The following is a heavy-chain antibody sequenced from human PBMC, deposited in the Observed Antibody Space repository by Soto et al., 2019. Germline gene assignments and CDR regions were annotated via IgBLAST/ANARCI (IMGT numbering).Heavy chain of an antibody. CDR1: GGSFSGYY. CDR3: ARLFYGSGLDWFDP. Sequence: SETLSLTCAVYGGSFSGYYWSWIRQPPGKGLEWIGEINHSGSTNYNPSLKSRVTISVDTSKNQFSLKLSSVTAADTAVYYCARLFYGSGLDWFDPWGQGTLVTVSS. CDR2: INHSGST. D-gene: IGHD3-10*01. J-gene: IGHJ5*02. V-gene: IGHV4-34*01.